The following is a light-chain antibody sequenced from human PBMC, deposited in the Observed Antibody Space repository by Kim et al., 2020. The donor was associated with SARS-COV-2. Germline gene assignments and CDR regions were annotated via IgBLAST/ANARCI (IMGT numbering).Light chain of an antibody. CDR1: ESIGRL. J-gene: IGKJ4*01. CDR2: DAS. CDR3: QHYDSYPLS. V-gene: IGKV1-5*01. Sequence: SASVGDRVTITCRASESIGRLLAWYQQKPGKAPKFLLYDASTLESGVPSRFSGSGSGTEFSLTISSLQPDDSATYYCQHYDSYPLSFGGGTKLEIK.